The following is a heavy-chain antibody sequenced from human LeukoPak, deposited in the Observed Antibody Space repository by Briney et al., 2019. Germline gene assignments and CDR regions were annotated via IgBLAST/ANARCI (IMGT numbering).Heavy chain of an antibody. CDR2: TKPDGSAE. D-gene: IGHD2-15*01. J-gene: IGHJ4*02. CDR3: ARDGGLHTNFDY. CDR1: GFSFRNYW. Sequence: GGSLRLSCAASGFSFRNYWMGWVRQAPGKGLEWVANTKPDGSAEYYADSVRGRFTASRDNADNLLYLQMNRLRAEDTAVYYCARDGGLHTNFDYWGQGTLLTVSS. V-gene: IGHV3-7*01.